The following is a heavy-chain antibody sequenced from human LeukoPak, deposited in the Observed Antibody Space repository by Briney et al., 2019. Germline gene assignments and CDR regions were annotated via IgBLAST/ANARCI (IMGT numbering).Heavy chain of an antibody. V-gene: IGHV3-11*01. J-gene: IGHJ6*03. D-gene: IGHD6-13*01. CDR3: ARFHSSSWYYYYYMEV. CDR1: GFTFSDYY. Sequence: PGGSLRLSCAASGFTFSDYYMSWIRQAPGKGLEWVSYISSSGSTIYYADSVKGRFTISRDNAKNSLYMQMNSLRAEDTAVYSCARFHSSSWYYYYYMEVWERGTTVTVSS. CDR2: ISSSGSTI.